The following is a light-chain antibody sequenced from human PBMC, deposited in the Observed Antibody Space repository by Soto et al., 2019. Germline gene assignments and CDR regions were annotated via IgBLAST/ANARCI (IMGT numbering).Light chain of an antibody. J-gene: IGKJ1*01. Sequence: DIQMTQSPSSLSASVGDRVTITCRASRSISSYLNWYQQKPGKAPILLIYAASSLQSGVPPRFSGSGSGTEFTLTISSLQPDDFATYYCQHYNSYSGTFGQGTKVDI. CDR2: AAS. V-gene: IGKV1-39*01. CDR3: QHYNSYSGT. CDR1: RSISSY.